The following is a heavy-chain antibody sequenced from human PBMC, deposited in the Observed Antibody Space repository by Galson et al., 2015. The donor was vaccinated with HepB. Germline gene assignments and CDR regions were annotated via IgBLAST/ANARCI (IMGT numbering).Heavy chain of an antibody. V-gene: IGHV4-59*01. CDR1: GVSMSSDY. D-gene: IGHD6-19*01. CDR2: VHHSGKT. Sequence: LSLTCTVSGVSMSSDYWSWLRQFPGKGLEWIAYVHHSGKTNYNPSLNSRVTISADMSKNEFSLKLTSMTTADTAVYYCAKGAGWYGYWGQGTLVTVTS. J-gene: IGHJ4*02. CDR3: AKGAGWYGY.